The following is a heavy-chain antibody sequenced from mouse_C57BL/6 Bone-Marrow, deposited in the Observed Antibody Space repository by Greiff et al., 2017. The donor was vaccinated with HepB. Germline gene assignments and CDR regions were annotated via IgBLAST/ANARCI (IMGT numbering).Heavy chain of an antibody. V-gene: IGHV3-6*01. D-gene: IGHD2-4*01. Sequence: EVQLQESGPGLVKPSQSLSLTCSVTGYSITSGYYWNWIRQFPGNKLEWMGYISYDGSNNYNPSLKNRISITRDTSKNQFFLKLNYVTTEDTATYYCARAGLRRGDYWGQGTSVTVSS. CDR1: GYSITSGYY. CDR3: ARAGLRRGDY. CDR2: ISYDGSN. J-gene: IGHJ4*01.